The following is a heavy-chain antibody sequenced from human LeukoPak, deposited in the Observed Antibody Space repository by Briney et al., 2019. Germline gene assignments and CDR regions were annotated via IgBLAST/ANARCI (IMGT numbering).Heavy chain of an antibody. CDR1: GYTFTSYY. D-gene: IGHD2-15*01. Sequence: ASVKVSCEASGYTFTSYYMHWVRQAPGQGLEWMGIINPSGGSTSYAQKFQGRVTMTRDTSTSTVYMELSSLRSEDTAVYYCARDPPYCSGGSCYSSAAFDIWGQGTMVTVSS. CDR3: ARDPPYCSGGSCYSSAAFDI. CDR2: INPSGGST. V-gene: IGHV1-46*01. J-gene: IGHJ3*02.